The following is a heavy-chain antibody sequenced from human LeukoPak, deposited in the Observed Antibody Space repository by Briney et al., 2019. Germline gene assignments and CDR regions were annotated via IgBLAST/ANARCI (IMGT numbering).Heavy chain of an antibody. CDR1: GFSFSYYA. V-gene: IGHV3-23*01. CDR2: IGYRGGSI. CDR3: AKSGSSSWFLDY. D-gene: IGHD6-13*01. Sequence: GGSLRLSCAASGFSFSYYAMSWVRQAPGKGLEWVSIIGYRGGSIYYGNSVKGRFTISRDNSKNTLYLQMNSLRAEDTAVYYCAKSGSSSWFLDYWGQGALVTVSS. J-gene: IGHJ4*02.